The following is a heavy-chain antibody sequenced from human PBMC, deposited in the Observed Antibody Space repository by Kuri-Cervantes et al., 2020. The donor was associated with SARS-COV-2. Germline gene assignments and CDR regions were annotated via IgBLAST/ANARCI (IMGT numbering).Heavy chain of an antibody. Sequence: ASVKVSCKASGYTFTDYYMHWVRQAPGQGLEWMGWINPNSGGTNYAQKFQGWVAMTRDTSLSTAYMELSRLRSDDTAVYYCAGGEGVRGLMVLFQWGGAGPLDFWGQGTLVTVSS. J-gene: IGHJ4*02. CDR2: INPNSGGT. D-gene: IGHD3-10*01. V-gene: IGHV1-2*04. CDR3: AGGEGVRGLMVLFQWGGAGPLDF. CDR1: GYTFTDYY.